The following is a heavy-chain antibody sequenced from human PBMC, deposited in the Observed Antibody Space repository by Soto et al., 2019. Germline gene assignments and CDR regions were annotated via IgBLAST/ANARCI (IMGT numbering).Heavy chain of an antibody. Sequence: GESLKISCAASGFTFSSYSMNWVRQAPGKGLEWVSSISSSSSYIYYADSVKGRFTISRDNAKNSLYLQMNSLRAEDTAVYYCARDAFGLHVFDYWGQGTLVTVSS. D-gene: IGHD4-4*01. CDR2: ISSSSSYI. J-gene: IGHJ4*02. CDR1: GFTFSSYS. CDR3: ARDAFGLHVFDY. V-gene: IGHV3-21*01.